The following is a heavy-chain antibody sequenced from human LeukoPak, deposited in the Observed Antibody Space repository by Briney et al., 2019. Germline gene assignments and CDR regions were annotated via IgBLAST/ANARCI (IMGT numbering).Heavy chain of an antibody. D-gene: IGHD3-22*01. CDR2: INPSGGRT. CDR3: ARGGRDYYDLNLDY. J-gene: IGHJ4*02. V-gene: IGHV1-46*01. Sequence: ASVKASCKTSRYTFTSYYMHWVRQAPGQGLEWMGIINPSGGRTNYAQKFQGRVTMTRDTSTSTVYMEVSSLRSEDTAVYYCARGGRDYYDLNLDYWGQGTLVTVST. CDR1: RYTFTSYY.